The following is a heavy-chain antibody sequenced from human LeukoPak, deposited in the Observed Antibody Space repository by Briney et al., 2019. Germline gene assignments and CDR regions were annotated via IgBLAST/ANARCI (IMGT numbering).Heavy chain of an antibody. J-gene: IGHJ4*02. D-gene: IGHD3-9*01. CDR2: IYYSGST. CDR3: ARSSLLTGYYYFDY. CDR1: GGSISSSNYY. V-gene: IGHV4-39*07. Sequence: SETLSLTCTVSGGSISSSNYYWGWIRQPPGKGLEWIGSIYYSGSTYYNPSLKSRVTISVDTSKNQFSLKLSSVTAADTAVYYCARSSLLTGYYYFDYWGQGTLVTVSS.